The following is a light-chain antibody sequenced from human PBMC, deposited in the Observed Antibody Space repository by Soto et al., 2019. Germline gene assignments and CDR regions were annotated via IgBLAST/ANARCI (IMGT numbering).Light chain of an antibody. CDR2: LAS. V-gene: IGKV2-28*01. Sequence: EIVMTQSPLSLTVTPGAPASISCKSSQSLQHNNGNTLLDWYMQKPGQSPQLLIYLASRRAPGAPDRVAGSGSGTDFTLRISTVEAYEAAIYYCMQDLQTPRTFGQGTKLEI. J-gene: IGKJ1*01. CDR1: QSLQHNNGNTL. CDR3: MQDLQTPRT.